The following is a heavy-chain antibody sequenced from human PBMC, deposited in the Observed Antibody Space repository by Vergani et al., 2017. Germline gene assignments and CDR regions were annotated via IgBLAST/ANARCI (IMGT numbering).Heavy chain of an antibody. CDR2: VNFVTGAA. CDR3: ARSIGYCTSGSCRPYYFDL. Sequence: QVQLVQSGAAVKKPGASAKVSCTASGYIFKNDYMHWLRLAPGQGFQWMGVVNFVTGAATSPQKFEGRITMTRDTSTATFYMDLSSLKYEDTAIYYCARSIGYCTSGSCRPYYFDLWGQGTLVIVS. CDR1: GYIFKNDY. V-gene: IGHV1-46*02. D-gene: IGHD2-15*01. J-gene: IGHJ4*02.